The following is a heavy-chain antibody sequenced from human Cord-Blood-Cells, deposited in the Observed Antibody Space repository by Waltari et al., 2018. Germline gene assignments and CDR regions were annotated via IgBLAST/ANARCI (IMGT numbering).Heavy chain of an antibody. CDR3: TTEPRGSYYGAFDI. D-gene: IGHD1-26*01. CDR1: GFTFSNAW. V-gene: IGHV3-15*01. Sequence: EVQLVESGGGLVKPGGSLRLSCAASGFTFSNAWLSWVRPAPGKGLEWVGRIKSKTDGGTTDYAAPVKGRFTISRDDSKNMLYLQMNSLKTEDTAVYYCTTEPRGSYYGAFDIWGQGTMVTVSS. CDR2: IKSKTDGGTT. J-gene: IGHJ3*02.